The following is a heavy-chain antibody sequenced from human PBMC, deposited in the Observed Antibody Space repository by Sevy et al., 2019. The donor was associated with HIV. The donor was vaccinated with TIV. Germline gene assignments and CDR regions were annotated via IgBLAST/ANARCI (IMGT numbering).Heavy chain of an antibody. CDR2: INSDGSST. J-gene: IGHJ5*02. CDR1: GFTFSSYW. V-gene: IGHV3-74*01. Sequence: GGSLRLSCAASGFTFSSYWMHWVRQAPGKGLVWVSRINSDGSSTSYAYSVKGRFTISRDNAKNTLYLQMNSLRAEDTAVYYCARETDYDILTGYYLVGWFDPWGQGTLVTVSS. CDR3: ARETDYDILTGYYLVGWFDP. D-gene: IGHD3-9*01.